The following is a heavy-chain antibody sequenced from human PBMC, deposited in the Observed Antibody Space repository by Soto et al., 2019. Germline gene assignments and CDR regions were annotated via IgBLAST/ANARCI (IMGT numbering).Heavy chain of an antibody. D-gene: IGHD3-22*01. CDR2: INHSGST. J-gene: IGHJ4*02. CDR3: ARGRAVITMIVVVITQYFDY. V-gene: IGHV4-34*01. CDR1: GGSFSGYY. Sequence: SETLSLTCAVYGGSFSGYYWSWIRQPPGKGLEWIGEINHSGSTNYNPSLKSRVTISVDTSKNQFSLKLSSVTAADTAVYYCARGRAVITMIVVVITQYFDYWGQGTLVTVSS.